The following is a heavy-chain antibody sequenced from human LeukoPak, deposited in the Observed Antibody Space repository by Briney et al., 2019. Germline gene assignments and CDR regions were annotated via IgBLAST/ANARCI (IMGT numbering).Heavy chain of an antibody. CDR1: GFTFSSYS. CDR3: ARGLFGVVNYYYYGMDV. J-gene: IGHJ6*02. V-gene: IGHV3-21*01. Sequence: KPGGSLRLSCAASGFTFSSYSMNWVRQAPGKGLEWVSSISSSSSYIYYADSVKGRFTISRDNAKNSLYLQMNSLRAEDTAVYYCARGLFGVVNYYYYGMDVWGQGTTVTVSS. D-gene: IGHD3-3*01. CDR2: ISSSSSYI.